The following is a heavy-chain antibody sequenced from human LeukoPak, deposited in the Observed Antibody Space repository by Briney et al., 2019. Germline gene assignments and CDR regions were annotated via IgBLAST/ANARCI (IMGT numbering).Heavy chain of an antibody. Sequence: GGSLRLSCGACGYPFSIYAMNGVRQARGRGLEWVSAISGSGDSTYYADSVKGRFTISRDNSKNTLYLQMNSLRAEDTAIYYCAKGGAIVVVPAAQYWGQGTLVTVSS. CDR1: GYPFSIYA. CDR3: AKGGAIVVVPAAQY. J-gene: IGHJ4*02. V-gene: IGHV3-23*01. CDR2: ISGSGDST. D-gene: IGHD2-2*01.